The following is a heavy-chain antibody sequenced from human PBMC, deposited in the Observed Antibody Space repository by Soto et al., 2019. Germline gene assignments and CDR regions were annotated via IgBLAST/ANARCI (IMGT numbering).Heavy chain of an antibody. Sequence: QPGGSLRLSCAASGFTFRSYNMNWVRQSPGKGLDWLSYISSSRSTIYYADSVKGRFTISRDNAKNSLYLQMNSMRDDDTAMYHCARGGTIAVTTIGDYWGQGTLVTVSS. D-gene: IGHD5-12*01. CDR1: GFTFRSYN. CDR2: ISSSRSTI. CDR3: ARGGTIAVTTIGDY. V-gene: IGHV3-48*02. J-gene: IGHJ4*01.